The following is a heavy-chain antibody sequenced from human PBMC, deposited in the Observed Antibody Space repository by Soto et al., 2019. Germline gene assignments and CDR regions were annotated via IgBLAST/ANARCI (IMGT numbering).Heavy chain of an antibody. CDR2: VIPVSGMA. CDR3: ARACIAAAGTSGCYYHAMDV. D-gene: IGHD6-13*01. V-gene: IGHV1-69*02. J-gene: IGHJ6*02. CDR1: GGTLSGYS. Sequence: QAQLVQSGAEVKKPGSSVKVSCKASGGTLSGYSISWVRQAPGQGLEWMGKVIPVSGMANYAQQFQGRLTMTADKSTSTAYMELTSLRSDATAIYYCARACIAAAGTSGCYYHAMDVWGQGTTVTVSS.